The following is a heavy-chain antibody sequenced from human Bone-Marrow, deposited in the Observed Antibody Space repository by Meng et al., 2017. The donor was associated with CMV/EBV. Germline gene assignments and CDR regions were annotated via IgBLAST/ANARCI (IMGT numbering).Heavy chain of an antibody. D-gene: IGHD1-14*01. Sequence: ASVKVSCKASGYTFTDYYMHWVRQAPGQGLEWMGWISPNSGGTNYAQKFEGRVTMTKDTSISTTYMELSRLRSDDTAVYYCARVFRGYYGMDVWGQGTTVTVYS. CDR2: ISPNSGGT. J-gene: IGHJ6*02. CDR1: GYTFTDYY. CDR3: ARVFRGYYGMDV. V-gene: IGHV1-2*02.